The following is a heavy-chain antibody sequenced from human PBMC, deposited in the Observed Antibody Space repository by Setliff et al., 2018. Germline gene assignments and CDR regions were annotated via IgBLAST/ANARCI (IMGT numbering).Heavy chain of an antibody. CDR1: GFTFSSHG. CDR2: ISTSSSTI. CDR3: ARLALTGYDSSGYYYALDYYYYMDV. J-gene: IGHJ6*03. V-gene: IGHV3-48*01. D-gene: IGHD3-22*01. Sequence: GGSLRLSCVASGFTFSSHGMTWVRLAPGKGLEWISYISTSSSTIYYADSVKGRFTISRDNANQTLYLKMNSLRADDTAVYYCARLALTGYDSSGYYYALDYYYYMDVWGKGTTVTVSS.